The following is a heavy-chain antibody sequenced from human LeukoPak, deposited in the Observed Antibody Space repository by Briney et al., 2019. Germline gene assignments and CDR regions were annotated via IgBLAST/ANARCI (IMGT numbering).Heavy chain of an antibody. V-gene: IGHV1-2*02. CDR2: IYPKTGGT. Sequence: ASVTVSCKASGYTFTGYYLHWVRQAPGQGLEWMGWIYPKTGGTSYAQKFQGRVTMTRDTSISTAYMELIELRSDDTAVYYCAGPWDQVGFDPWGQGTLVSVSS. D-gene: IGHD1-26*01. CDR1: GYTFTGYY. CDR3: AGPWDQVGFDP. J-gene: IGHJ5*02.